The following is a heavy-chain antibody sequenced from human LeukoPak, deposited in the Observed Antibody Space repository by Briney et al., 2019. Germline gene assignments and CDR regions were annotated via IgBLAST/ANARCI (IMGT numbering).Heavy chain of an antibody. CDR2: INHSGST. D-gene: IGHD3-22*01. CDR3: ARITPPSRRGYYYFYYYYRMEV. Sequence: SETLSLTCAVYGGSFSGYYWSWIRQPPGKGLEWIGEINHSGSTNYNPSLKSRVTISVDTSKNQFSLKLSSVTAADTAVYYCARITPPSRRGYYYFYYYYRMEVWGQGTTVTVSS. J-gene: IGHJ6*02. CDR1: GGSFSGYY. V-gene: IGHV4-34*01.